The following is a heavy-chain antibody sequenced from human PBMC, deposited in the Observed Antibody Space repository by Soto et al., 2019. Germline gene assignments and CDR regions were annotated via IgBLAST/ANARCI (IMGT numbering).Heavy chain of an antibody. D-gene: IGHD4-17*01. CDR3: ARDLDYGGNSDWFTP. J-gene: IGHJ5*02. V-gene: IGHV5-10-1*04. CDR2: IDPSDSYT. CDR1: GYSFTSYW. Sequence: PGEALKISCKGSGYSFTSYWISWVRQMPGKGLEWMGRIDPSDSYTNYSPSFQGQVTISADKSISTAYLQWSSLKASDTAVYYCARDLDYGGNSDWFTPWGQGTLVTVS.